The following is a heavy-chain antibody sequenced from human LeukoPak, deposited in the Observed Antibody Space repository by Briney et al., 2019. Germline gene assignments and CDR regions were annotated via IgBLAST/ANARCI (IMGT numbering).Heavy chain of an antibody. Sequence: GSLRLSCAASGFTFSSYAMSWIRQPPGKGLEWIGSISYSGNTFYNPSLKSRVTVSVDTSKKQFSVKLSSVTAADTAVYYCARRDGFHAFDIWGQGTMVTVSS. J-gene: IGHJ3*02. CDR2: ISYSGNT. CDR3: ARRDGFHAFDI. V-gene: IGHV4-39*01. D-gene: IGHD5-24*01. CDR1: GFTFSSYA.